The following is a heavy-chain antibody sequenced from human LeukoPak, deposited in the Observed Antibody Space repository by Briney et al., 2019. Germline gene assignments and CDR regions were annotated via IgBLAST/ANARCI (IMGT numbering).Heavy chain of an antibody. D-gene: IGHD2-8*01. V-gene: IGHV3-21*01. CDR3: AKDRCSNGIGCYYYYMDV. CDR2: ISSASSYI. CDR1: GFTFSSYS. Sequence: GGSLRLSCAASGFTFSSYSMNWVRQAPGKGLEWVSAISSASSYIYYADSVKGRFTVSRDNTKNSLYLNMNSLRAEDTAIYYCAKDRCSNGIGCYYYYMDVWGKGTTVTISS. J-gene: IGHJ6*03.